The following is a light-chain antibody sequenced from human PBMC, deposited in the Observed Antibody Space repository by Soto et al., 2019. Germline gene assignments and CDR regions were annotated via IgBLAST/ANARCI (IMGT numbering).Light chain of an antibody. CDR1: QSVRSW. V-gene: IGKV1-5*01. CDR3: QQYQNWPLIT. J-gene: IGKJ5*01. CDR2: DAS. Sequence: DIQMTQSPSSLSASVGDRVTITCRASQSVRSWLAWYQQKPGRAPKFLIYDASSLESGVPSRFSGSGSGTEFTLTISSLQSEDFADYYCQQYQNWPLITFGQGTRLEIK.